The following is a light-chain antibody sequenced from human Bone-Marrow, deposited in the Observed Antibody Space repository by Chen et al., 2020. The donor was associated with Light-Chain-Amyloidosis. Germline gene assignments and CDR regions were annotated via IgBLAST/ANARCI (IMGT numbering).Light chain of an antibody. CDR3: QQSFITLRRFT. CDR1: QSIGNY. V-gene: IGKV1-39*01. J-gene: IGKJ3*01. Sequence: DIQMTQSPTSLSASIGDRVTITCRASQSIGNYLNWYQQKPGKAPRLLIFAASSLQSGVPSRFSGSGFGTDFTLTISSLQPEDCATYCCQQSFITLRRFTFGPGTKVDTK. CDR2: AAS.